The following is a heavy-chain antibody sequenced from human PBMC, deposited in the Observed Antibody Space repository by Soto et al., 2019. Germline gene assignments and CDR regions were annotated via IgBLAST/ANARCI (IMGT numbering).Heavy chain of an antibody. Sequence: QLQMPEPGPGLVKPSETLSLTCPVSYGSLSTSSYYWGWVRQFPGKGLGWIGTIFYTGRTYYEPSLESRVTLSVDTSKNQFSLHLTSVTAADTAVYYCTRHHPHHYDSSGYFDYWGQGTLVTVSS. CDR2: IFYTGRT. J-gene: IGHJ4*02. CDR3: TRHHPHHYDSSGYFDY. CDR1: YGSLSTSSYY. V-gene: IGHV4-39*01. D-gene: IGHD3-22*01.